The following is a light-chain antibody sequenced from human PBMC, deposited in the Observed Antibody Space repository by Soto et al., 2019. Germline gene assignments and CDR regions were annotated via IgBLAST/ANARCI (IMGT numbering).Light chain of an antibody. CDR3: CSYAGSYGVV. CDR1: SSDVGSYNY. J-gene: IGLJ2*01. CDR2: DVS. Sequence: QSVLTQPASVSGSPGQSITISCTGTSSDVGSYNYVSWYQQHPGKAPKLMIYDVSKRPSGVPDRFSGSKSGNTASLTISGLQAEDEADYYCCSYAGSYGVVFGGGTKVTVL. V-gene: IGLV2-11*01.